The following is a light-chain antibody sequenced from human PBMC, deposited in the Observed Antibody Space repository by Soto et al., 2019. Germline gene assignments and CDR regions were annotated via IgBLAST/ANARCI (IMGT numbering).Light chain of an antibody. CDR1: SSNIGAGYD. CDR2: GNT. V-gene: IGLV1-40*01. Sequence: QSVLTQPPSVSGAPGQRVTISCTGSSSNIGAGYDVHWYQQLPGTAPKLLIYGNTNRPSGVPDRFSGSKSGTSASLAITGLQAEGEADYYCQSYDSSLSGPSFVFGTGTKVTVL. J-gene: IGLJ1*01. CDR3: QSYDSSLSGPSFV.